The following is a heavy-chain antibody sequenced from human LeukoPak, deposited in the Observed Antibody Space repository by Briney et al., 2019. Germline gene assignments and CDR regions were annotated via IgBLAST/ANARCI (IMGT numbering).Heavy chain of an antibody. V-gene: IGHV3-48*03. CDR1: GFTFSGHD. D-gene: IGHD1-26*01. CDR2: IIADGTSK. Sequence: GGSLRLSCVGSGFTFSGHDMNWVRQAPGKGLEWVSYIIADGTSKYYADSVKGRFTISRDNAKNSLYLQMNSLRAEDTAVYYCARAASGSYYGFDYWGQGTLVTVSS. J-gene: IGHJ4*02. CDR3: ARAASGSYYGFDY.